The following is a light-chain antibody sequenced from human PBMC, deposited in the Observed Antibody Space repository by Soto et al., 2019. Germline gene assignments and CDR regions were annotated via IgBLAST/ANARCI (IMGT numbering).Light chain of an antibody. CDR1: QSVSSS. CDR2: DAS. Sequence: EIVLTQSPATLSLSPGERATLSCRASQSVSSSLAWYQHKPGQAPRLLIYDASNRATGIPARFSGSGSGTDFTLSISSLEPEDFAVYYCQQRSNWPPYTFGQGTKLEI. CDR3: QQRSNWPPYT. V-gene: IGKV3-11*01. J-gene: IGKJ2*01.